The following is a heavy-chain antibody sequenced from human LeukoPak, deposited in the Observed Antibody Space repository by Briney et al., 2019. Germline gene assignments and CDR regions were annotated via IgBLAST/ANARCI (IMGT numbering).Heavy chain of an antibody. J-gene: IGHJ4*02. CDR2: ISSDGNKE. Sequence: GGSLRLSCAASGFTFSSYGMHWVRQAPGKGLDWVAEISSDGNKEFYADSVKGRFIISRDNSKNTVFLQMDSLRGEDTAVYYCVRDFSGKWSLEYWGQGTLVTVSS. CDR3: VRDFSGKWSLEY. V-gene: IGHV3-30*03. D-gene: IGHD6-25*01. CDR1: GFTFSSYG.